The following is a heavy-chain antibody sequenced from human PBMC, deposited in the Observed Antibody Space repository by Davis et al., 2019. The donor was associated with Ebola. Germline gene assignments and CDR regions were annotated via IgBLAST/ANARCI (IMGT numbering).Heavy chain of an antibody. CDR1: GGSISSSNW. CDR3: ARRHIVVVTAIDY. D-gene: IGHD2-21*02. CDR2: IYHSGST. J-gene: IGHJ4*02. V-gene: IGHV4-4*02. Sequence: MPGGSLRLSCAVSGGSISSSNWWSWVRQPPGKGLEWIGEIYHSGSTNYNPSLKSRVTISVDKSMNQFSLKLSSVTAADTAVYYCARRHIVVVTAIDYWGQGTLVTVSS.